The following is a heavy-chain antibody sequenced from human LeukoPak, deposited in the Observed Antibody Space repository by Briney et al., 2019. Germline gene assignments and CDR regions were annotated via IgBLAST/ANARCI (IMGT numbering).Heavy chain of an antibody. Sequence: PGGSLRLSCAASGFTFSSYAMGWVRQAPGKGLEWVSAISGSGGSTHYADSVKGRFTISRDNSKNTLYLQMNSLRVEDTAVYYCARDWVPKEIVVLPAAFWGQGTLVTVSS. CDR2: ISGSGGST. J-gene: IGHJ4*02. CDR1: GFTFSSYA. V-gene: IGHV3-23*01. CDR3: ARDWVPKEIVVLPAAF. D-gene: IGHD2-2*01.